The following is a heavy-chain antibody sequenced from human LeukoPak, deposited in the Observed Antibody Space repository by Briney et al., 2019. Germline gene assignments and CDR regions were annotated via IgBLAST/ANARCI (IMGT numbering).Heavy chain of an antibody. J-gene: IGHJ3*02. V-gene: IGHV1-24*01. CDR3: ATASYALVGAIHDAFDI. CDR1: GYTLTELS. Sequence: GASVKVSCKVSGYTLTELSMHWVRQAPGKGLEWMGGFDPEDGETIYAQKFQGRVTMTEDTSTDTAYMELSSLRSEDTAVYYCATASYALVGAIHDAFDIWGQGTMVTVSS. D-gene: IGHD1-26*01. CDR2: FDPEDGET.